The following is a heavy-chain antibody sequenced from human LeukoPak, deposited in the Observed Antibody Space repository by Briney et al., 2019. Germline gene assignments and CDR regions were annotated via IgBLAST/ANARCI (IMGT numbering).Heavy chain of an antibody. CDR2: INHSGST. CDR1: GGSFSGYY. J-gene: IGHJ4*02. Sequence: SETLSLTCAVYGGSFSGYYWSWIRQPPGKGLEWIGEINHSGSTNYNPSLKSRVTISVDTSKKQFSLKLSSVTAADTAVYYCARGGVGQWLVRLFDYWGQGTLVTVSS. V-gene: IGHV4-34*01. D-gene: IGHD6-19*01. CDR3: ARGGVGQWLVRLFDY.